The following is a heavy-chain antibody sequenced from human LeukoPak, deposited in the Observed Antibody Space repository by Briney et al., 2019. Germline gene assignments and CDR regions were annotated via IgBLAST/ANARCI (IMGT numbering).Heavy chain of an antibody. Sequence: QPGGSLRLSCAASGFTVSSNYMSWVRQAPGKGLEWVSVIYSGGSTYYADSVKGRFTISRDNAKNSLYLQMNSLRAEDTAVYYCARDQRRYSGYDGIDYWGQGTLVTVSS. D-gene: IGHD5-12*01. CDR3: ARDQRRYSGYDGIDY. CDR2: IYSGGST. J-gene: IGHJ4*02. CDR1: GFTVSSNY. V-gene: IGHV3-66*01.